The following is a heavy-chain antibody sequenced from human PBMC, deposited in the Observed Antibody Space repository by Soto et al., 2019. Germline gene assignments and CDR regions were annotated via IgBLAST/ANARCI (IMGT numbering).Heavy chain of an antibody. CDR2: IRSKAYGGTT. D-gene: IGHD3-3*01. CDR1: GFTFGDYA. Sequence: GGSLRLSCTASGFTFGDYAMSWVRQAPGKGLEWVGFIRSKAYGGTTEYAASVKGRFTISRDDSKSIAYLRMNSLKTEDTAVYYCTKQHYDFWSGSHWFDPWGQGTLVTVSS. J-gene: IGHJ5*02. V-gene: IGHV3-49*04. CDR3: TKQHYDFWSGSHWFDP.